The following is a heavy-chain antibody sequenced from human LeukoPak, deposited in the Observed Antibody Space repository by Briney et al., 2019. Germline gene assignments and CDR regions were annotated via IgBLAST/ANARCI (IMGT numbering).Heavy chain of an antibody. CDR2: ISGRGDST. CDR3: AKSMVRGIIILDFDY. CDR1: GFTFGNFA. V-gene: IGHV3-23*01. D-gene: IGHD3-10*01. Sequence: GGSLRLSCAASGFTFGNFAMTWVRQAPGKGLEWVAAISGRGDSTYYADSVKGRFTISRDNSKNTLYLQMNSLRAEDTAIYYCAKSMVRGIIILDFDYWGQGTLVTVSS. J-gene: IGHJ4*02.